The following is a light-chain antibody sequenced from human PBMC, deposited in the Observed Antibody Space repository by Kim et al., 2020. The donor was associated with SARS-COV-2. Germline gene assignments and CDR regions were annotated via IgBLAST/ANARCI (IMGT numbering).Light chain of an antibody. CDR1: QSITSS. J-gene: IGKJ2*01. V-gene: IGKV1-39*01. CDR3: QQSYSTPYT. CDR2: AAS. Sequence: GDRVTITCRASQSITSSLDWYQQKPGKAPKLLIYAASSLQAGVPSRISGSGSGTDFALTISSVQPEDFATYYCQQSYSTPYTFG.